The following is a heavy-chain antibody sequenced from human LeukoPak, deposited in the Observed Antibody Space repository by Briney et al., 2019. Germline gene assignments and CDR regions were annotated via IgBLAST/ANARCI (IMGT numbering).Heavy chain of an antibody. V-gene: IGHV4-39*07. CDR3: ARRTFGGVIKY. Sequence: SETLTLTCTVSGDSISNSTYYWAWIRQSPEKGLEWIGSIYYSGSTNYNPSLKSRVTISVDTSKNQFSLKLSSVTAADTAVYYCARRTFGGVIKYWGQGTLVTVSS. CDR1: GDSISNSTYY. CDR2: IYYSGST. D-gene: IGHD3-16*01. J-gene: IGHJ4*02.